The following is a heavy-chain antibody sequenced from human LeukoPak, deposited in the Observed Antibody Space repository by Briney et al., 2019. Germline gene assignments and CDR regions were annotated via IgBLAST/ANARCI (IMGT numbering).Heavy chain of an antibody. V-gene: IGHV3-74*01. CDR2: INTEGRRT. J-gene: IGHJ6*03. D-gene: IGHD2-2*01. Sequence: GSLRLSCAASGFTFSSYWMHWVRQAPGKGLVWVSRINTEGRRTSYADSVKGRFTISRDNANNTAYLQMNSLRAEETAVYYCARDGPLKDIVVVPAAVYSSSYYYYYMDVWGKGTTVTASS. CDR3: ARDGPLKDIVVVPAAVYSSSYYYYYMDV. CDR1: GFTFSSYW.